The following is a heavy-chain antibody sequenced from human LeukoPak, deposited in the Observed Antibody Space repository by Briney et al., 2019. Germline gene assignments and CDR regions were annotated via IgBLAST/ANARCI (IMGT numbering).Heavy chain of an antibody. CDR2: ISGSGGST. CDR3: AKDRVLRYFDWLLVFDY. CDR1: GFTFSSYA. J-gene: IGHJ4*02. D-gene: IGHD3-9*01. Sequence: GGSLRLSCAASGFTFSSYAMSWVRQAPGKGLEGVAAISGSGGSTYYADSVKGRFTISRDNSKNTLYLQMNSLRAEDTAVYYCAKDRVLRYFDWLLVFDYWGQGTLVTVSS. V-gene: IGHV3-23*01.